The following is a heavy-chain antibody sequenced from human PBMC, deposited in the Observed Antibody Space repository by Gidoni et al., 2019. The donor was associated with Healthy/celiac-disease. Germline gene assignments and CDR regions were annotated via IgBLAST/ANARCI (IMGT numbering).Heavy chain of an antibody. CDR1: GFTFSSYW. CDR2: IKQDGSEK. D-gene: IGHD3-22*01. CDR3: AREGYYYDSSGYYLPDAFDI. J-gene: IGHJ3*02. V-gene: IGHV3-7*03. Sequence: EVQLVESGGGLVQPGGSLRLSCAASGFTFSSYWMSWVRQAPGKGLEWVANIKQDGSEKYYVDSVKGRFTISRDNAKNSLYLQMNSLRAEDTAVYYCAREGYYYDSSGYYLPDAFDIWGQGTMVTVSS.